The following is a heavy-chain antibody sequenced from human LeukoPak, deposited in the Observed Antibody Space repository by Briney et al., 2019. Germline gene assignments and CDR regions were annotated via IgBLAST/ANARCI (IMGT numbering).Heavy chain of an antibody. CDR3: AQEEVPNDY. CDR1: GFTFRSYW. V-gene: IGHV3-74*01. Sequence: GGSLRLSCVASGFTFRSYWMHWVRQAPGKGLVWVSRINSDGSSISYADSVKGRFTISRDNAKNTLYLQMNSLRAGDTAIYYCAQEEVPNDYWGQGTLVTVSS. J-gene: IGHJ4*02. CDR2: INSDGSSI.